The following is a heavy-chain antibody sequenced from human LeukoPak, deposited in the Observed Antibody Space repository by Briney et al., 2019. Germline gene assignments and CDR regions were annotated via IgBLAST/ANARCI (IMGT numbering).Heavy chain of an antibody. CDR1: GYTFTSYG. D-gene: IGHD3-16*01. CDR3: VKLTSSNWFDP. CDR2: ISAYNGNT. Sequence: ASVKVSCKASGYTFTSYGISWVRQAPGQGLEWMGWISAYNGNTNYAQKLQGRVTMTTDTSTSTAYMELRSLRSDDTAVYYCVKLTSSNWFDPWGQGTLVTVSS. J-gene: IGHJ5*02. V-gene: IGHV1-18*01.